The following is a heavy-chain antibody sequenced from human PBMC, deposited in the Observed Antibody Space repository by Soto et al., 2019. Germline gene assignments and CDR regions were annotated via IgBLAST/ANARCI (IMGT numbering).Heavy chain of an antibody. CDR2: ISGDGGTT. J-gene: IGHJ4*02. D-gene: IGHD6-13*01. Sequence: EVQLLESGGGLVQPGGSLRLSCAASGFTFRNYAMSWVRQAPGKGLEWVSAISGDGGTTYYADSVKGRFTISRHNSKNTLYLQLNSLRAEDTASYYCAKDQSGSSSWPLDFDFWGQGTLVTVSP. V-gene: IGHV3-23*01. CDR3: AKDQSGSSSWPLDFDF. CDR1: GFTFRNYA.